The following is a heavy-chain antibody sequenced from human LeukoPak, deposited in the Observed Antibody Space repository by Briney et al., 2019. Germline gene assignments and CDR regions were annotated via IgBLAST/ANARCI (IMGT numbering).Heavy chain of an antibody. J-gene: IGHJ3*02. Sequence: GGSLRLSCAASGLTFSNYAMTWVRLAPGRGLEWVSSLSGSGGGTWYAGSVKGRFTISRDNSKNTLYLQMNSLRAEDTAVYYCAKDRTPYSRSGGYYLGAFDIWGHGTLVTVSS. CDR3: AKDRTPYSRSGGYYLGAFDI. CDR1: GLTFSNYA. D-gene: IGHD3-10*01. V-gene: IGHV3-23*01. CDR2: LSGSGGGT.